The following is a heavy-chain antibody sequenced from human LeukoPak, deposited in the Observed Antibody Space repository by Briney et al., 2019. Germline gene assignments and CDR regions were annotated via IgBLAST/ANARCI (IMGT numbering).Heavy chain of an antibody. CDR2: IKQDGSEK. J-gene: IGHJ3*02. CDR3: ARGHYYDFSWGAFDI. D-gene: IGHD3-3*01. V-gene: IGHV3-7*01. Sequence: GGSLRLSCAASGFTFSSYWMSRVRQAPGKGLEWVANIKQDGSEKYYVDSVKGRFTISRDNAKNSLYLQMNSLRAEDTAVYYCARGHYYDFSWGAFDIWGQGTMVTVSS. CDR1: GFTFSSYW.